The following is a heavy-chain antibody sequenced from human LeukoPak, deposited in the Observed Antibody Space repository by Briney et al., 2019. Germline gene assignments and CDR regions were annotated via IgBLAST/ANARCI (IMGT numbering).Heavy chain of an antibody. V-gene: IGHV1-8*01. J-gene: IGHJ6*02. CDR2: MNLNSGNT. CDR3: ARLYYDFWSGYYDTYYYYGMDV. D-gene: IGHD3-3*01. Sequence: ASVKVSCKASGYTFTSYDINWVRQATGQGLEWMGWMNLNSGNTGYAQKFQGRVTMTRNTSISTAYMELSSLRSEVTAVYYCARLYYDFWSGYYDTYYYYGMDVWGQGTTVTVSS. CDR1: GYTFTSYD.